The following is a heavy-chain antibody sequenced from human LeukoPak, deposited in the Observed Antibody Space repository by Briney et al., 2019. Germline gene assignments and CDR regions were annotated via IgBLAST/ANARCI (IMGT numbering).Heavy chain of an antibody. D-gene: IGHD2-15*01. CDR1: GGSISSYY. CDR3: ARQYGGNNNWFDP. CDR2: IYYSGST. V-gene: IGHV4-59*08. J-gene: IGHJ5*02. Sequence: SETLSLTCTVSGGSISSYYWSWIRQPPGKGLEWIGYIYYSGSTNYNPSLKSRVTISVDTSKNQFSLKLSSVTAADTVVYYCARQYGGNNNWFDPWGQGTLVTVSS.